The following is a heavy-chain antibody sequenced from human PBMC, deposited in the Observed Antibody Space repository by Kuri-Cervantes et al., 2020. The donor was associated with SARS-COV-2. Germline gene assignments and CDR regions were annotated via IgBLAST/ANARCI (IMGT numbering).Heavy chain of an antibody. V-gene: IGHV3-21*01. Sequence: GGSLRLSCAASGFAFSSYSMNWVRQAPGKGLEWVSSISSSSSYIYYADSVKGRFTISRDNAKNSLYLQMNSLRAEDTAVYYCARAVVVTARPFGYWGQGTLVTVSS. J-gene: IGHJ4*02. CDR2: ISSSSSYI. D-gene: IGHD2-21*02. CDR1: GFAFSSYS. CDR3: ARAVVVTARPFGY.